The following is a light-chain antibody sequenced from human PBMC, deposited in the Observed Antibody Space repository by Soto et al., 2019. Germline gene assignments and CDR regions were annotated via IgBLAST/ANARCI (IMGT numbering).Light chain of an antibody. V-gene: IGKV1-5*03. CDR1: ESISTW. Sequence: DIQMTQSPSSLSASVGDRVTITCRASESISTWLAWYQQKPGKAPKLLIYGASSLESGVPPRFSGDGSGTEFTLTTSSLQRDDFGIYYCQQYSSLWSLGQGTKVDIK. J-gene: IGKJ1*01. CDR3: QQYSSLWS. CDR2: GAS.